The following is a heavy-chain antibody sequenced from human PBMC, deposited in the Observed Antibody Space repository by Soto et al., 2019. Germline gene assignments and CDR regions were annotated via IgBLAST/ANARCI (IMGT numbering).Heavy chain of an antibody. CDR2: TRNKANSYTT. J-gene: IGHJ3*02. CDR1: GFTFSDHY. V-gene: IGHV3-72*01. D-gene: IGHD3-16*01. CDR3: AIFGGVPKNAFDI. Sequence: PGGSLRLSCASSGFTFSDHYMDLVRQAPGKGLEWVGRTRNKANSYTTEYAASVKGRFTISRDDSKNSLYLQMNSLKTEDTAVYYCAIFGGVPKNAFDIWGQGTMVTVSS.